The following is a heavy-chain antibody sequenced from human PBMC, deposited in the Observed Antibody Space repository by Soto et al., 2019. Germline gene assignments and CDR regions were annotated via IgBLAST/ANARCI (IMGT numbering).Heavy chain of an antibody. CDR1: AFTFSSSA. V-gene: IGHV3-23*01. Sequence: EVQLLESGGGLVQPGGSLRLSCAASAFTFSSSAMSWVRQAPGKWLEWVSAISGSGGSTSYADSVKGRFTISRDNSKNTLYLQMNSLRAEDTAVYYCAKGWYGDHYYYYAMDVWGQGTTVTVSS. D-gene: IGHD4-17*01. J-gene: IGHJ6*02. CDR3: AKGWYGDHYYYYAMDV. CDR2: ISGSGGST.